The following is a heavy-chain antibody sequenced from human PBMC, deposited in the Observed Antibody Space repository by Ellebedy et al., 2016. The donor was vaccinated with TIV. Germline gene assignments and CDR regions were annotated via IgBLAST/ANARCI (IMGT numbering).Heavy chain of an antibody. CDR3: ARVQYSSSWYVNYGMDV. Sequence: PGGSLRLSCAASGFTFSDYYMSWVRRAPGKGLEWVSYISSSSGSTSYYADSVKGRFTLSRDNAKNSLYLQINSLRAEDTAVYYCARVQYSSSWYVNYGMDVWGQGTTVTVSS. CDR2: ISSSSGSTS. CDR1: GFTFSDYY. J-gene: IGHJ6*02. V-gene: IGHV3-11*01. D-gene: IGHD6-13*01.